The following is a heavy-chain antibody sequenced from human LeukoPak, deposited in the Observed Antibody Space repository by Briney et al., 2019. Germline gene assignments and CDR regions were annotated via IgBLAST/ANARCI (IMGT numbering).Heavy chain of an antibody. V-gene: IGHV1-2*02. CDR1: GYTFTGYY. Sequence: ASVKVSCKASGYTFTGYYMHWVRQAPGQGLEWMGWINPNSGGTNYAQKFQGRVTMTRDTSISTAYMELSRLRSDDTAVYYCARDRLVDKQLVWVFDYWGQGTLVTVSS. J-gene: IGHJ4*02. D-gene: IGHD6-6*01. CDR2: INPNSGGT. CDR3: ARDRLVDKQLVWVFDY.